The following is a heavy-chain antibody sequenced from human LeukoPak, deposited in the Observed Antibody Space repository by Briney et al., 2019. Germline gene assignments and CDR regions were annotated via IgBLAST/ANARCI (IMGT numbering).Heavy chain of an antibody. V-gene: IGHV3-23*01. CDR3: AKDRDGYSSSWSIFVY. D-gene: IGHD6-13*01. Sequence: PGGSLRLSCAASGFTFSSYAMSWVRQAPGKGPEWVSAISGSSGSTYYADSVKGRFTISRDNSKNTLYLQMNSLRAEDTAVYYCAKDRDGYSSSWSIFVYWGQGTLVTVSS. J-gene: IGHJ4*02. CDR1: GFTFSSYA. CDR2: ISGSSGST.